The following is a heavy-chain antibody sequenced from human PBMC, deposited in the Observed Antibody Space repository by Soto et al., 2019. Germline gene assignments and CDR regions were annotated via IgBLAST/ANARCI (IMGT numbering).Heavy chain of an antibody. CDR2: INPSGGST. CDR1: GYTFTSYY. J-gene: IGHJ6*02. V-gene: IGHV1-46*01. Sequence: ASVKFSCKASGYTFTSYYMHWVRQAPGQGLEWMGIINPSGGSTSYAQKFQGRVTMTRDTSTSTVYMELSSLRSEDTAVYYCARGGSTGPYYYGMDVWGQGTTVTVSS. D-gene: IGHD2-8*02. CDR3: ARGGSTGPYYYGMDV.